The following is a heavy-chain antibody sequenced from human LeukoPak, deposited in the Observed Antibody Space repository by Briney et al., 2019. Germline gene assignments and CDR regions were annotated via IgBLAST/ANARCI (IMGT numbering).Heavy chain of an antibody. D-gene: IGHD6-13*01. CDR1: GFTFSDYW. V-gene: IGHV3-7*01. CDR2: INQNGGEK. J-gene: IGHJ4*01. Sequence: GGSLRLSCAVSGFTFSDYWMNWVRQAPGKGLEWVASINQNGGEKSYVNSVKGRFTISRDNPKNSLYLQMSSLRAEDTAVYYCARDGTAAGLYFDLWGQGTLVTVSS. CDR3: ARDGTAAGLYFDL.